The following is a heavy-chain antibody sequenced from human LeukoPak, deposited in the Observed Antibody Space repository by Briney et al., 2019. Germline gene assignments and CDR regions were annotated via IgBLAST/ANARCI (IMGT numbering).Heavy chain of an antibody. D-gene: IGHD3-10*01. CDR1: GGTFSSYA. CDR2: IIPIFGIA. J-gene: IGHJ5*02. V-gene: IGHV1-69*04. Sequence: ASVKVSCKASGGTFSSYAISWVRQAPGQGLEWMGRIIPIFGIANYAQKFQGRATITADKSTSTAYMELSSLRSEDTAVYYCARAAPYYGSGSKWFDPWGQGTLVTVSS. CDR3: ARAAPYYGSGSKWFDP.